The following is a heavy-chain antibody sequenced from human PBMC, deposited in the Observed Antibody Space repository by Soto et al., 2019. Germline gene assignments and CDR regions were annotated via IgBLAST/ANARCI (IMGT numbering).Heavy chain of an antibody. CDR1: GYTFITSYY. Sequence: QVQLVQSGAEVKKPGASVKLSCKASGYTFITSYYTHWVRQAPGQGLEWMGIINPTGTMTKYSERFQGKITMTRDTSTSTDYMELSTLTSEDTAVYFCARDTGYDPDAFDIWGQGTMVTVSS. D-gene: IGHD5-12*01. CDR3: ARDTGYDPDAFDI. V-gene: IGHV1-46*01. CDR2: INPTGTMT. J-gene: IGHJ3*02.